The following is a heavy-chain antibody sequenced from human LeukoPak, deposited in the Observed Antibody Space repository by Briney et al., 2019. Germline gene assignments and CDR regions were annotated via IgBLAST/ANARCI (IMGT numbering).Heavy chain of an antibody. V-gene: IGHV1-8*03. CDR3: ARGGSYDFWSGYFARNDAFDI. CDR1: GYTFTSYD. D-gene: IGHD3-3*01. J-gene: IGHJ3*02. CDR2: MNPNSGNI. Sequence: GASVKVSCKASGYTFTSYDINWVRQATGQGLEWMGWMNPNSGNIGYAQKFQGRVTITRNTSISTAYMELSSLRSEDTAVYYCARGGSYDFWSGYFARNDAFDIWGQGTMVTVSS.